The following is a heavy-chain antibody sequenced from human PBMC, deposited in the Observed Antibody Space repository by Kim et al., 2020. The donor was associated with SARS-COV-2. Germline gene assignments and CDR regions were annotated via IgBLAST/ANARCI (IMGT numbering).Heavy chain of an antibody. J-gene: IGHJ3*02. Sequence: GGSLRLSCAASGFTFSSYGMHWVRQAPGKGLEWVAVISYDGSNKYYADSVKGRFTISRDNSKNTLYLQMNSLRAEDTAVYYCAKDARITIFGVVTADAFDIWGQGTMVTVSS. CDR1: GFTFSSYG. CDR2: ISYDGSNK. D-gene: IGHD3-3*01. V-gene: IGHV3-30*18. CDR3: AKDARITIFGVVTADAFDI.